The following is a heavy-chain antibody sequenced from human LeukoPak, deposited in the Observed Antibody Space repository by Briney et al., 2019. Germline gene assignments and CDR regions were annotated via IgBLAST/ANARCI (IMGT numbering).Heavy chain of an antibody. CDR1: GFTFSSYG. D-gene: IGHD2-15*01. CDR3: RAASHYYYYYMDV. CDR2: IRYDGSNK. V-gene: IGHV3-30*02. J-gene: IGHJ6*03. Sequence: GGSLRLSCAASGFTFSSYGMHWVRQAPGNGLEGVAFIRYDGSNKYYADSVKGRFTISRDNSKNTLYLQMNSLRAEDTAVYYCRAASHYYYYYMDVWGKGTTVTVSS.